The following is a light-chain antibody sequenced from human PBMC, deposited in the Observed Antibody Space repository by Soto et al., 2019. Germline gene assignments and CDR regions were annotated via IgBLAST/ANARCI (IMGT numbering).Light chain of an antibody. CDR3: HQYAASPRT. Sequence: EIELTQSPGTLSLSPGERATLSCWASQSVGNNFLAWYQHKPGQAPRRLIYGASNRATGIPDRFSGSGSETDFTLTISRLEPEDFAVYYCHQYAASPRTFGQGTKVEIK. CDR2: GAS. J-gene: IGKJ1*01. V-gene: IGKV3-20*01. CDR1: QSVGNNF.